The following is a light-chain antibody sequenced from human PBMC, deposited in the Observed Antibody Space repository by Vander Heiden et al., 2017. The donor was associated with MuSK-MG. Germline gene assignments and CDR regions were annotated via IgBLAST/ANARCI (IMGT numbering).Light chain of an antibody. Sequence: QAVVPQEPPLPLPPGATVPRTCASSTGAVTSGHYAYWYQQKPGQAPRTLIYDTRNPPAWTSARFSGSPLGGKAALTRSGAQAEDEAEYYCSLSYSGAVVVFGGGTKLTVL. CDR3: SLSYSGAVVV. CDR1: TGAVTSGHY. J-gene: IGLJ2*01. CDR2: DTR. V-gene: IGLV7-46*01.